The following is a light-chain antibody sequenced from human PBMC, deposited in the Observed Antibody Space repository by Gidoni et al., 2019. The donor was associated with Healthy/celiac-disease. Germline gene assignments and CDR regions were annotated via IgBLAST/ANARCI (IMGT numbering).Light chain of an antibody. CDR1: QSVSIY. J-gene: IGKJ2*01. Sequence: EIVLTQSPAPLSVAPGERATLSCRASQSVSIYLAWYQQKPVQAHRLLIYDASNRATGIPARFSGSGSGTAFTLTISSLDPEDFAVYYCQQRRNWPQTFGQGTKLEIK. CDR3: QQRRNWPQT. V-gene: IGKV3-11*01. CDR2: DAS.